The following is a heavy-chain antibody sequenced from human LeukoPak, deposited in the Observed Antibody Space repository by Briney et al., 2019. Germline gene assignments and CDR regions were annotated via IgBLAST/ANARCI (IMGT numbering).Heavy chain of an antibody. V-gene: IGHV4-59*01. J-gene: IGHJ4*02. Sequence: KPSETLSLTCTVSGGSISNYYWSWIRQPPGKGLEWIGYIYYSGSTNYNPSLKSRVTISVDTSKNQFSLKLSSVTAADTAVYYCARVLPIYGDYDYWGQGTLVTVSS. CDR3: ARVLPIYGDYDY. D-gene: IGHD4-17*01. CDR2: IYYSGST. CDR1: GGSISNYY.